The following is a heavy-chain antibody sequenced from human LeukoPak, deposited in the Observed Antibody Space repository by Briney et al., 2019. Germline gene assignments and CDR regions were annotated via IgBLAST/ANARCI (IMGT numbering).Heavy chain of an antibody. J-gene: IGHJ4*02. V-gene: IGHV4-34*01. Sequence: MPSETPSLTCAVYGGSFSGYYWSWIRQPPGKGLEWIGEINHSGSTNYNPSLKSRVTISVDTSKNQFSLKLSSVTAADTAVYYCARGRWPAALFDYWGQGTLVTVSS. CDR3: ARGRWPAALFDY. D-gene: IGHD2-2*01. CDR1: GGSFSGYY. CDR2: INHSGST.